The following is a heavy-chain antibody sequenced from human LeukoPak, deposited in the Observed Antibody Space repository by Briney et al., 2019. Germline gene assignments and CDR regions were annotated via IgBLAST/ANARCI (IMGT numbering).Heavy chain of an antibody. D-gene: IGHD3-9*01. J-gene: IGHJ6*02. CDR3: ARDLPYYYDILTGLGYYYYGMDV. Sequence: ASVKLSCKASGSSFTSYGSSMVRHAPAQGLGWMGWTSTNNSNTNYAQKDQGGVSMTTATDKSPAYMELRRLRSDDTAVYYCARDLPYYYDILTGLGYYYYGMDVWGQGTTVSVSS. CDR1: GSSFTSYG. V-gene: IGHV1-18*01. CDR2: TSTNNSNT.